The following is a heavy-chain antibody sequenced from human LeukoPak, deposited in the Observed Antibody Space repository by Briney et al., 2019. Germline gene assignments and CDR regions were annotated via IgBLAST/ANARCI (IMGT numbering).Heavy chain of an antibody. V-gene: IGHV3-7*01. Sequence: GGSLRLSCTASGFTFTKFWMSWVRQAPGKGLEWVADIMHGGSETYYVDSVKGRFTISRDDAQKSLYLQMNSLRAEDTAVYYCASPRYEYWSGYYSDWGRGTLVTVSS. D-gene: IGHD3-3*01. CDR3: ASPRYEYWSGYYSD. CDR1: GFTFTKFW. J-gene: IGHJ4*02. CDR2: IMHGGSET.